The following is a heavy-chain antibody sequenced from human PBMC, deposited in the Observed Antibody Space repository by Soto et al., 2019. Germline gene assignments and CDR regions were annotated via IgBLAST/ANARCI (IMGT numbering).Heavy chain of an antibody. J-gene: IGHJ6*03. Sequence: GGSLRLSCAASGFTFSSYWMSWVRQAPGKGLEWVANIKQDGSEKYYVDSVKGRFTISRDNAKNSLYLQMNSLRAEDTAVYYCARDDLDSTHYYYYYMDVLGKGTTVTVSS. V-gene: IGHV3-7*01. CDR2: IKQDGSEK. CDR3: ARDDLDSTHYYYYYMDV. D-gene: IGHD4-4*01. CDR1: GFTFSSYW.